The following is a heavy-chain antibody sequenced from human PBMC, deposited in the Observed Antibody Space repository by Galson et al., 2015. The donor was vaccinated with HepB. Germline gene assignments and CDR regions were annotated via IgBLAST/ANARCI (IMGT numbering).Heavy chain of an antibody. D-gene: IGHD6-25*01. Sequence: SLRLSCAASGFSFTSHSMNWVRQAPGKGLEWVSYISSGGTPYYAESVKGRFTISRDNAQKTMYLHMSSLRAEDTAVYYCARNPASYDYYNMDVWGQGTTVTVSS. J-gene: IGHJ6*02. CDR1: GFSFTSHS. CDR3: ARNPASYDYYNMDV. V-gene: IGHV3-48*01. CDR2: ISSGGTP.